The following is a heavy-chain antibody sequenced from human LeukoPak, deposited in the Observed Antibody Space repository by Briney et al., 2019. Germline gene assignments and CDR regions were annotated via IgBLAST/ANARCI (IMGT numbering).Heavy chain of an antibody. CDR2: INHSGST. CDR1: GGSFSGYY. CDR3: ASWQRGYSSSGYYGMDV. J-gene: IGHJ6*02. V-gene: IGHV4-34*01. D-gene: IGHD5-18*01. Sequence: SETLSLTCAVYGGSFSGYYWSWIRHPPGKGLQWIGEINHSGSTNYNPSLKSRVTISVDTSKNQFSLKRSSVTAADTAVYYCASWQRGYSSSGYYGMDVWGQGTTVTVSS.